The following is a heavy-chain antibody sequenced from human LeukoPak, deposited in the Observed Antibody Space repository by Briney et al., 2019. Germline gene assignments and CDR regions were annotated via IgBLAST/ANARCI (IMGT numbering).Heavy chain of an antibody. V-gene: IGHV4-59*08. J-gene: IGHJ4*02. CDR2: IYYTGST. CDR3: ARYISSGLDY. D-gene: IGHD6-6*01. CDR1: GGSISGYY. Sequence: SETLSLTCTVSGGSISGYYWRWIRQPPGKGLEWIGHIYYTGSTSYNPSLKSRVTISVDTSKNQFSLKLSYVNAADTAVHYCARYISSGLDYWGQGTLVTVSS.